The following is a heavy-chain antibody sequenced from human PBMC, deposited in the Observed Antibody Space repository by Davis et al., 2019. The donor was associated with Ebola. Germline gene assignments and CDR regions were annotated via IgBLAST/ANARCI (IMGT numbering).Heavy chain of an antibody. J-gene: IGHJ3*02. CDR3: ARQAVANAFDI. CDR1: GGSISSGGYS. V-gene: IGHV4-30-2*05. CDR2: IYHSGST. Sequence: PSETLSLTCAVSGGSISSGGYSWSWIRQPPGKGLEWIGYIYHSGSTYYNPSLKSRVTISVDTSKNQFSLKLSSVTAADTAVYYCARQAVANAFDIWGQGTMVTVSS. D-gene: IGHD6-19*01.